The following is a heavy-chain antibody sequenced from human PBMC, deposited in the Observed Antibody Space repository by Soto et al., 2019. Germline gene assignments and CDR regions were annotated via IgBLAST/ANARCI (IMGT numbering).Heavy chain of an antibody. CDR1: GGSFSGYY. CDR3: AGVHRPHFDY. CDR2: INHSGST. J-gene: IGHJ4*02. V-gene: IGHV4-34*01. Sequence: QVQLQQWGAGLLKPSETLSLTCAVYGGSFSGYYWSWIRQPPGKGLEWIGEINHSGSTNYNPSLKCRVTISVDTSKNQFSLKLSSVTAADTAVYYCAGVHRPHFDYWVQGTLVTVSS.